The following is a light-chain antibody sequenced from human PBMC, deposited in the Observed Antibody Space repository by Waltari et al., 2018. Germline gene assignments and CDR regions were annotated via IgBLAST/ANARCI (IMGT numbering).Light chain of an antibody. Sequence: AIKMTQSPSSLSASVGERVTITCRASQGIRNELGWYQQKPGKAPKPLIYAASSLQSGVPSRFSGSGSGTDFTLTISSLQPEDFATYYCLQDHIFPWTFGQGTKVEI. CDR3: LQDHIFPWT. CDR2: AAS. J-gene: IGKJ1*01. V-gene: IGKV1-6*01. CDR1: QGIRNE.